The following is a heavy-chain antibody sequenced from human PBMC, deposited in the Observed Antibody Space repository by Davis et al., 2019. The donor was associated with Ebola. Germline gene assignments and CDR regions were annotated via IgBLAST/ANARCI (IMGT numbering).Heavy chain of an antibody. D-gene: IGHD2/OR15-2a*01. J-gene: IGHJ3*02. CDR2: ISSSGSSA. Sequence: GGSLRLSCAASGFTFSSYAMSWVRQAPGKGLEWVSSISSSGSSAFYTDSVKGRFTISRDNSKNTLPLQMNSLRAEDTAVYYCAKAPFLEGAFDMWGQGTMVTVSS. CDR1: GFTFSSYA. V-gene: IGHV3-23*01. CDR3: AKAPFLEGAFDM.